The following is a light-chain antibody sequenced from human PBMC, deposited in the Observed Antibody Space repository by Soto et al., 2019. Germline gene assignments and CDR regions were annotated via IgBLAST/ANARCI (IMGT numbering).Light chain of an antibody. Sequence: ALTQSRGSLPSSPGQRPTLTCRASQSVSHYLAWYQQKPGQAPRILIYDSSIRATGIPDRFSGSGSGTDFTLTSSSIEPADFAVYYCQQRSNWPTFGQGTNVDIK. J-gene: IGKJ1*01. CDR1: QSVSHY. CDR2: DSS. CDR3: QQRSNWPT. V-gene: IGKV3-11*01.